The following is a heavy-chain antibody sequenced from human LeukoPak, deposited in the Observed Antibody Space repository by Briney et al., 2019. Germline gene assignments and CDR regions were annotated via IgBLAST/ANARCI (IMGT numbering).Heavy chain of an antibody. Sequence: SQTLSLTCTVSGGSVSSGGFYWSWIRQFPGKGLEWIGYIYYSGSTYYNPSLKSRLTISVDTSRNHFSLKGSSVTAADTAVYYCARDGPRGGRSRFDPWGQGTLVTVSS. CDR1: GGSVSSGGFY. V-gene: IGHV4-31*03. CDR2: IYYSGST. D-gene: IGHD2-15*01. CDR3: ARDGPRGGRSRFDP. J-gene: IGHJ5*02.